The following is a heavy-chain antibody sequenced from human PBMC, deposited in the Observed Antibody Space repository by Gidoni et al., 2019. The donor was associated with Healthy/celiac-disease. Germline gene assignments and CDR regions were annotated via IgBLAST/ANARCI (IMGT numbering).Heavy chain of an antibody. Sequence: QLQLQESGPGLVKTSETLSLTCTVSGGSISSSSYYWGWIRQPPGKGLEWIGSIYYSGSTYYNPSLKSRVTISVDTSKNQFSLKLSSVTAADTAVYYCACISVVTAIFDYWGQGTLVTVSS. J-gene: IGHJ4*02. V-gene: IGHV4-39*01. CDR1: GGSISSSSYY. CDR3: ACISVVTAIFDY. CDR2: IYYSGST. D-gene: IGHD2-21*02.